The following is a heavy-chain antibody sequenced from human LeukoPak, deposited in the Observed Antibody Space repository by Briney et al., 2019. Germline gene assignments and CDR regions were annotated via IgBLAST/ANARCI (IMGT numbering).Heavy chain of an antibody. V-gene: IGHV1-18*01. Sequence: ASVKVSCKASGYTFTSYGISWVRQAPGQGLEWVGWISAYNGNTNYAQKLQGRVTMTRDTSTSTVYMELSSLRSEDTAVYYCARARYYYDSSGYYSRYYFDYWGQGTLVTVSS. D-gene: IGHD3-22*01. CDR3: ARARYYYDSSGYYSRYYFDY. CDR2: ISAYNGNT. J-gene: IGHJ4*02. CDR1: GYTFTSYG.